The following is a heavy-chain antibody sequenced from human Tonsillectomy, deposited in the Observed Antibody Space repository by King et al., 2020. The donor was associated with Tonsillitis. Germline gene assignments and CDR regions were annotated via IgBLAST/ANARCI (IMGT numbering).Heavy chain of an antibody. CDR3: ARDRGHDYGDYGAFDI. J-gene: IGHJ3*02. CDR1: RFTFGDYG. CDR2: INWNGGST. V-gene: IGHV3-20*04. Sequence: VQLVESGGGVVRPGGSLRLSCAASRFTFGDYGMSWVRQAPGKGLEWVSGINWNGGSTGYADCVKGRFTISRDNAKNSLYLQMNSLRAEDTALYYCARDRGHDYGDYGAFDIWGQGTKVTVSS. D-gene: IGHD4-17*01.